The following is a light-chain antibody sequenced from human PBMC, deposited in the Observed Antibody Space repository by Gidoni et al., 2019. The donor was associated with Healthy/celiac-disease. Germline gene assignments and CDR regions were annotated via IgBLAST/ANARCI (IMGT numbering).Light chain of an antibody. CDR2: EGS. CDR3: CSYAGSSTFGVV. CDR1: SSDVGSHNL. Sequence: QSALTQPASVSGSPGQSITISCTGTSSDVGSHNLVSWYQQHPGKAPNLMIYEGSKRPSGVSNRFSGSKSGNTASLTISGLQAEDEADYYCCSYAGSSTFGVVFGGGTKLTVL. V-gene: IGLV2-23*03. J-gene: IGLJ2*01.